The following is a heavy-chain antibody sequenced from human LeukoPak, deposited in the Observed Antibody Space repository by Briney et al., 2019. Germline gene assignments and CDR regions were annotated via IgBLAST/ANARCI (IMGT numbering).Heavy chain of an antibody. J-gene: IGHJ6*02. CDR3: ARDTHYYYGMDV. Sequence: QPGGSLRLSCAASGFTFSSYGMHWVRQAPGKGLEWVAVIWYDGSNKYYADSVKGRFTISRDNSKNTLYLQMNSLRAEDTAVYYCARDTHYYYGMDVWGQGTTVTVSS. CDR2: IWYDGSNK. CDR1: GFTFSSYG. V-gene: IGHV3-33*01.